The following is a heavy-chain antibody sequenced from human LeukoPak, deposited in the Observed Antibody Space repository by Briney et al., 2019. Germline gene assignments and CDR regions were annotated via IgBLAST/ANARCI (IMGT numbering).Heavy chain of an antibody. D-gene: IGHD2-2*01. CDR2: IYHSGST. CDR1: GGSISSGDYY. V-gene: IGHV4-30-4*08. CDR3: ARELLPAVTEGWFDP. Sequence: SQTLSLTCTVSGGSISSGDYYWSWIRQPPGKGLEWIGYIYHSGSTYYNPSLKSRVTISVDTSKNQFSLNLSSVTAADTAVYYCARELLPAVTEGWFDPWGQGTLVTVSS. J-gene: IGHJ5*02.